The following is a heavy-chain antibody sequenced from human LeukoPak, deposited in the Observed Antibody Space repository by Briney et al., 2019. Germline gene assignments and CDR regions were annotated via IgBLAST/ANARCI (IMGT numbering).Heavy chain of an antibody. Sequence: GGSLRLSCAAPGFTFSSYEMNWVRQAPGKGLEWVSYLTSSGSTIYYADSVKGRFTISRDNAKNSLYLQMNSLRAEDTAVYYCARGAAGGCPDYWGQGTLVTVSS. J-gene: IGHJ4*02. D-gene: IGHD3-16*01. CDR2: LTSSGSTI. CDR3: ARGAAGGCPDY. V-gene: IGHV3-48*03. CDR1: GFTFSSYE.